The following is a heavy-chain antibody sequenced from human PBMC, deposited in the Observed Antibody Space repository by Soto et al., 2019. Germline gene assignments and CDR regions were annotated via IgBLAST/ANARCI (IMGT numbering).Heavy chain of an antibody. CDR3: AQDKAITAEKYYFHY. CDR1: GFTFRSYN. D-gene: IGHD1-20*01. J-gene: IGHJ4*02. CDR2: ISNDGNNK. V-gene: IGHV3-30*04. Sequence: QVQLVESGGGVVQPGRSLRLSCAASGFTFRSYNMHWVRQAPGKGLEWVAFISNDGNNKYFSDFVKGRFTLSRDNSMNTLYLQMNSLTVEDTAVYYCAQDKAITAEKYYFHYWGQGILVTVSS.